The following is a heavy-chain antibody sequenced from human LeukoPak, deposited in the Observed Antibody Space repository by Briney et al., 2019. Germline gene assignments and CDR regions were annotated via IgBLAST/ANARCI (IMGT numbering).Heavy chain of an antibody. CDR3: AKDLNYYGSGSYYMDY. CDR2: ISYDGSNK. CDR1: GFTFSSYG. V-gene: IGHV3-30*18. Sequence: PGGSLRLSCAASGFTFSSYGMHWVRQAPGKGLEWVAAISYDGSNKYYADSVKGRFTISRDNSKNTLYLQMNSLRAEDTAVYYCAKDLNYYGSGSYYMDYWGQGTLVTVSS. D-gene: IGHD3-10*01. J-gene: IGHJ4*02.